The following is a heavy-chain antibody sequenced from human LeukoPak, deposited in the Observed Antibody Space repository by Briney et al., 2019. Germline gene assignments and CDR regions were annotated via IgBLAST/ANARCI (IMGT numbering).Heavy chain of an antibody. J-gene: IGHJ4*02. D-gene: IGHD3-16*02. V-gene: IGHV4-38-2*02. CDR3: ASLYDYVWGSYRYTYRVDY. CDR2: IYHSGST. CDR1: GDSISTSGYY. Sequence: SETLSLTCTVSGDSISTSGYYWGWIRQPPGKGLEWIGSIYHSGSTYYNPSLKGRVTISVDTSKNQFSLKLSSVTAADTAVYYCASLYDYVWGSYRYTYRVDYWGQGTLVTVSS.